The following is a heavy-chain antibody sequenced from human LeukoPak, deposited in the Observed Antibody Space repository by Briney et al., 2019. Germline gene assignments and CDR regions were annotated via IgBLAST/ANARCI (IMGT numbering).Heavy chain of an antibody. D-gene: IGHD4-11*01. Sequence: ASVKLSCKASVYTFTVFYFHWVRQAPGQGLEWMGWINPNIGGTNYAQKFQGRVPMTRDTSISTGYMELSRLRSDDTAVYYCARWMATVTTPDYWGQGTLVTVSS. CDR3: ARWMATVTTPDY. J-gene: IGHJ4*02. CDR2: INPNIGGT. V-gene: IGHV1-2*02. CDR1: VYTFTVFY.